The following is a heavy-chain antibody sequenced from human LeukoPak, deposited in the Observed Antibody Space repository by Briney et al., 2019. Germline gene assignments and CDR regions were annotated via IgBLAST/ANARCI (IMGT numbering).Heavy chain of an antibody. CDR1: GFTFSSYW. D-gene: IGHD1-1*01. V-gene: IGHV3-74*01. Sequence: GGSLRLSCAAAGFTFSSYWMHWVRQAPGEGLVWVSRINTDGSSTIYADSVKGRFTISRDNAKNTLYLQMNSLRAEDTAVYYCAKDYHWLVDYWGQGTLVTVSS. CDR2: INTDGSST. J-gene: IGHJ4*02. CDR3: AKDYHWLVDY.